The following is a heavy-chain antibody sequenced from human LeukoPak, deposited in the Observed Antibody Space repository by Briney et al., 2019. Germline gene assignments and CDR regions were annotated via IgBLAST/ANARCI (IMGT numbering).Heavy chain of an antibody. CDR1: GYTFTSYG. J-gene: IGHJ3*02. CDR2: ISAYNGNT. D-gene: IGHD5-18*01. Sequence: ASVNVSCKASGYTFTSYGISWVRQAPGQGLEWMGWISAYNGNTNYAQKLQGRVTMTTDTSTSTAYMELRSLRSDDTAVYYCARDRRGYSYGLGAAFDIWGQGTMVTVSS. CDR3: ARDRRGYSYGLGAAFDI. V-gene: IGHV1-18*01.